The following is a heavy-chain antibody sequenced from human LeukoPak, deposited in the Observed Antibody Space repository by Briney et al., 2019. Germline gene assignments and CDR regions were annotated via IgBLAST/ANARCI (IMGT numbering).Heavy chain of an antibody. CDR3: AEKASYSSSSSTPHWYFDL. J-gene: IGHJ2*01. Sequence: ASVKVSCKASGYTFTSYAMNWVRQAPGQGLEWMGWINTNTGNPTYAQGFTGRFVFSLDTSVSTAYLQISSLKAEDTAVYYCAEKASYSSSSSTPHWYFDLWGRGTLVTVSS. D-gene: IGHD6-13*01. V-gene: IGHV7-4-1*02. CDR2: INTNTGNP. CDR1: GYTFTSYA.